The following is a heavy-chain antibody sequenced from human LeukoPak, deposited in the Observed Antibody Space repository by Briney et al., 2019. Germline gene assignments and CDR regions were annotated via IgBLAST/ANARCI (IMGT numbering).Heavy chain of an antibody. V-gene: IGHV3-33*03. D-gene: IGHD6-13*01. CDR3: AKDIQWGAAAGIDY. CDR1: GCTFSSYG. Sequence: PGRSLRLSCAASGCTFSSYGMHWVRQAPGKGLEWVAVIWYDGSNKYYADSVKGRFTISRDNSKNSLYLQMNSLRTEDTALYYCAKDIQWGAAAGIDYWGQGTLVTVSS. CDR2: IWYDGSNK. J-gene: IGHJ4*02.